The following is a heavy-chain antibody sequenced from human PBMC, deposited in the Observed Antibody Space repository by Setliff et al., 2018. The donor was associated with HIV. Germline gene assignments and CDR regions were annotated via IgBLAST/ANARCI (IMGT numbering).Heavy chain of an antibody. J-gene: IGHJ6*04. CDR2: MNPNSGAT. CDR1: GHPFSNYD. V-gene: IGHV1-8*01. CDR3: ASGKGVRGVIIRGGLDV. D-gene: IGHD3-10*01. Sequence: GASVNVSCKTSGHPFSNYDIIWVRRATGQGLEWMGWMNPNSGATGYAQKFKDRFIMTRDTSISTAYMELSSLTSEDTAVYYCASGKGVRGVIIRGGLDVWGKGTTVTSPQ.